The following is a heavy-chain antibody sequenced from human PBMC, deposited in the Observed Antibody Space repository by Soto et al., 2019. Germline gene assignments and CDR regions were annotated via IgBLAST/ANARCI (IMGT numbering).Heavy chain of an antibody. Sequence: QVQVQQWGSGLLKPSETLSLTCAVSGGSLSGYYWSWIRQSPGKGLEWIGQINHSGSAHYHPSLKSPVNILVPTSGNEFSLELSSVTAADTSVYYCARATGHYDSGPYEGGYYYFDHWGQGTLVTVSS. CDR3: ARATGHYDSGPYEGGYYYFDH. CDR2: INHSGSA. CDR1: GGSLSGYY. J-gene: IGHJ4*02. V-gene: IGHV4-34*01. D-gene: IGHD3-10*01.